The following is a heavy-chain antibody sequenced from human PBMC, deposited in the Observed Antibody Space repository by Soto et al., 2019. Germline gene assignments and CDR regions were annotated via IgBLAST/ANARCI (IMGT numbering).Heavy chain of an antibody. CDR3: ARDGLATYPPPFQH. CDR2: IYYSGST. V-gene: IGHV4-31*03. CDR1: LGKSGTGGYY. J-gene: IGHJ1*01. Sequence: PSETLSLTSTVALGKSGTGGYYWSCIRQHPGKGLEWIGYIYYSGSTYYNPSLKSRVTISVDTSKNQFSLKLSSVTAADTAVYYCARDGLATYPPPFQHWGQGTLVPVSS.